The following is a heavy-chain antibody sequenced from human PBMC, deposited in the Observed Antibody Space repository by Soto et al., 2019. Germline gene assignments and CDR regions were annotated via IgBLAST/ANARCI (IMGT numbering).Heavy chain of an antibody. J-gene: IGHJ5*02. V-gene: IGHV4-4*02. CDR1: GGSISSDRW. D-gene: IGHD3-9*01. CDR3: AGQWAAGYGAFDP. CDR2: IHDSGST. Sequence: QVKLQESGPGLEKPSGTLSLTCAVSGGSISSDRWWTWVRQAPGKGLEWIGEIHDSGSTNYNLSLKSRVTISIDKSKNQFSLEMTSVTAADTAIYYCAGQWAAGYGAFDPWGQGTPVTVSS.